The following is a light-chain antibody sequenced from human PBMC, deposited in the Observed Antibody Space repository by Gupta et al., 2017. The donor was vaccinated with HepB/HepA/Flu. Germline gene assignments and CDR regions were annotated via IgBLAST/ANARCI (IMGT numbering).Light chain of an antibody. Sequence: AIQMTQSPSSLSASVGDRVTITCRASQGIRIDLGWYQQKPGKAPKLLIYAASSLQSGVPSRFSGSGSGTDFTLTISSLQPEDFATYYCLQDDNSPFTFGPGTKVDIK. CDR2: AAS. CDR1: QGIRID. CDR3: LQDDNSPFT. J-gene: IGKJ3*01. V-gene: IGKV1-6*01.